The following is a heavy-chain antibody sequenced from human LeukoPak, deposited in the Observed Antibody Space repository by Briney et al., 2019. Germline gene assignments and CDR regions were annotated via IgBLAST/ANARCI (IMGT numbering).Heavy chain of an antibody. CDR3: ARGTYSFSFDV. CDR1: GGSISSHY. Sequence: SETLSLTCTVSGGSISSHYWSWIRQPPGKGLELIGYIQYSGSTNYNPSLRSRVTISLDMPKNQFSLKVTCVTAADTALYFCARGTYSFSFDVWGLGTLVTVSS. J-gene: IGHJ3*01. CDR2: IQYSGST. D-gene: IGHD2-21*01. V-gene: IGHV4-59*11.